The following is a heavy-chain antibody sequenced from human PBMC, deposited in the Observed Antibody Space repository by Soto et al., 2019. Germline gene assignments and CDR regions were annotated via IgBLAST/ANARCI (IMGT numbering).Heavy chain of an antibody. V-gene: IGHV4-34*01. J-gene: IGHJ4*02. Sequence: SETLSLTCAVYGGSFSGYYWSWIRQPPGKGLEWIGEINHSGSTNYNPSLKSRVTISVDTSKNQFSLKLSSVTAADTAVYYCARGQYYDFWSGYYTQSYDYWGQGTLVTVSS. CDR3: ARGQYYDFWSGYYTQSYDY. CDR2: INHSGST. CDR1: GGSFSGYY. D-gene: IGHD3-3*01.